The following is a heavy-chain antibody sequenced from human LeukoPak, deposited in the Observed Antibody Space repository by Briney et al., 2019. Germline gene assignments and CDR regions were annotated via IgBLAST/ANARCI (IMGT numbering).Heavy chain of an antibody. J-gene: IGHJ3*02. CDR2: IYTSGST. V-gene: IGHV4-61*02. CDR3: ARVYCGGDCYLAGAFDI. CDR1: GGSISSGSYY. Sequence: SETLSLTCTVSGGSISSGSYYWSWIRQPAGKGLEWIGRIYTSGSTNYNPSLKSRVTISVDTSKNQFSLKLSSVTAADTAVYYCARVYCGGDCYLAGAFDIWGQGTMVTVSS. D-gene: IGHD2-21*02.